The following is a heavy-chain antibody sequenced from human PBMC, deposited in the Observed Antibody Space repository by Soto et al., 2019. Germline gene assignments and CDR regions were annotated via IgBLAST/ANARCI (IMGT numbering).Heavy chain of an antibody. CDR3: ASTTWLRSHYYGMDV. CDR2: IDPSDSYT. Sequence: PGEYLKISCKGSGYSFTSYWISWVRQMPGKGLEWMGRIDPSDSYTNYSPSFQGHVTISADKSISTAYLQWSSLKASDTAMYYCASTTWLRSHYYGMDVWGQGTTVTV. V-gene: IGHV5-10-1*01. D-gene: IGHD5-12*01. J-gene: IGHJ6*02. CDR1: GYSFTSYW.